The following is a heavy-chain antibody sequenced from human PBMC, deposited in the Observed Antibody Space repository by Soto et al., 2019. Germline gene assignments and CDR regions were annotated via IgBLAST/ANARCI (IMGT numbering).Heavy chain of an antibody. V-gene: IGHV3-23*01. J-gene: IGHJ4*02. CDR2: IGGSGRST. D-gene: IGHD3-22*01. CDR3: AKSRYSDSSGGFYEY. Sequence: GGSRRLPCAASAFTFNNYAMSWVRQAPGKGLEWVSGIGGSGRSTYYADSVKGRFTISRDNSNNTLFLQMNSLRAEDTAVYYCAKSRYSDSSGGFYEYWGQGTLVTVSS. CDR1: AFTFNNYA.